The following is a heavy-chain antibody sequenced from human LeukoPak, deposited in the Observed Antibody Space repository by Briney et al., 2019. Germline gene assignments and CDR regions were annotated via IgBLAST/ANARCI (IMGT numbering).Heavy chain of an antibody. CDR2: IYHSGST. V-gene: IGHV4-4*02. CDR3: ARTRRYSSGWHIDY. J-gene: IGHJ4*02. Sequence: PSETLSLTCAVSGGSISSSNWWSWVRQPPGKGLEWIGEIYHSGSTNYNPSLKSRVTISVDKSKNQFSLKLSSVTAADTAVYYCARTRRYSSGWHIDYWGQGTLVIVSS. CDR1: GGSISSSNW. D-gene: IGHD6-19*01.